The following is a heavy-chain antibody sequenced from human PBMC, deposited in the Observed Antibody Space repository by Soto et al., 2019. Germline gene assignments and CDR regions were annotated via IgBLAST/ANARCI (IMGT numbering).Heavy chain of an antibody. Sequence: PGGSLRLSCAASGFTVSRNYMNWVRQAPGKGLEWVSVVYSGGTTYYADSVRGRFTVSRDDSKNTLFLQMSSLRAEDTAVYYCARAGSPFDSDSSGYWGFDHWGQGTLVTVSS. D-gene: IGHD3-22*01. J-gene: IGHJ4*02. CDR3: ARAGSPFDSDSSGYWGFDH. CDR1: GFTVSRNY. CDR2: VYSGGTT. V-gene: IGHV3-53*01.